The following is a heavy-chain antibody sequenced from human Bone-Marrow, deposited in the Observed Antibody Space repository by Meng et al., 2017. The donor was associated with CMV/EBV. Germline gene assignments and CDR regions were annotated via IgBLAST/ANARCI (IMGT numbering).Heavy chain of an antibody. CDR1: GYTFTSYD. CDR2: MNPNSGNT. CDR3: ARGKYYYYYYGKDV. V-gene: IGHV1-8*01. J-gene: IGHJ6*02. Sequence: ASVKVSCKASGYTFTSYDINWVRQATGQGLEWMGWMNPNSGNTGYAQKFQGRVTMTRNTSISTAYMELSSLRSEDTAVYYCARGKYYYYYYGKDVWGQGNTVTVSS.